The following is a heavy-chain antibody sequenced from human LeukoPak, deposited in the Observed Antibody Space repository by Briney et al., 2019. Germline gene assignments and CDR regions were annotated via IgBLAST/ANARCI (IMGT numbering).Heavy chain of an antibody. CDR1: GYTFTGYY. V-gene: IGHV1-2*02. CDR3: AATLDSSGYYWASDWYFDL. CDR2: INPNSGDT. Sequence: GASVKVSCKASGYTFTGYYMHWVRQAPGQGLEWMGWINPNSGDTHYAQNFQARVTMTRDTSISTVYMDLSRLRSDDTAVYYCAATLDSSGYYWASDWYFDLWGRGTLVTVSS. D-gene: IGHD3-22*01. J-gene: IGHJ2*01.